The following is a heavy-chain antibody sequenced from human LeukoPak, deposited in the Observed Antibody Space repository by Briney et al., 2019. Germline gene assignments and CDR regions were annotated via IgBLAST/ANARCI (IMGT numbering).Heavy chain of an antibody. Sequence: GSLRLSCAASGFTVSSNYMSWVRQAPGKGLEWVSVIYSGGSTYYADSVKGRFTISRDNSKNTLYLQMNSLRAEDTAVYYCAREGYCGGDCWRAFDIWGQGTMVTVSS. D-gene: IGHD2-21*02. J-gene: IGHJ3*02. CDR1: GFTVSSNY. V-gene: IGHV3-66*01. CDR2: IYSGGST. CDR3: AREGYCGGDCWRAFDI.